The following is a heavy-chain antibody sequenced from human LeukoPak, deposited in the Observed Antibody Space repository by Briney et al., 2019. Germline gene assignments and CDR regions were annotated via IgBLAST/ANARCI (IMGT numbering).Heavy chain of an antibody. CDR3: ARDGFLKFGLLGAFDI. J-gene: IGHJ3*02. D-gene: IGHD2/OR15-2a*01. Sequence: GGSLRLSCAASGFTVSSNYMSWVRQAPGKGLEWVSVIYSGGSTYYADSVKGRFTISRDNSKNTLYLQMNSLRAEDTAVYYCARDGFLKFGLLGAFDIWGQGTMVTVSS. CDR1: GFTVSSNY. CDR2: IYSGGST. V-gene: IGHV3-53*01.